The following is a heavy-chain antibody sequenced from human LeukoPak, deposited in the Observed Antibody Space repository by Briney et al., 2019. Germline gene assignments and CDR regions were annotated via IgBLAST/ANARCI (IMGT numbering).Heavy chain of an antibody. CDR3: ARESRSGWVDAFDI. V-gene: IGHV1-2*02. CDR2: INPKSGDT. CDR1: GYTFTDYY. Sequence: ASVKVSCKASGYTFTDYYMHWVRQAPGHGLEWMGWINPKSGDTNFAQKFQGRVTMTRDTSINTAYMELTRLTSDYTAVYSCARESRSGWVDAFDIWGQGTMVTVSS. J-gene: IGHJ3*02. D-gene: IGHD6-19*01.